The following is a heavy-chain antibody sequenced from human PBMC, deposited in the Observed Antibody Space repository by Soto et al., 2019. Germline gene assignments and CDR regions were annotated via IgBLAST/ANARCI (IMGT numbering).Heavy chain of an antibody. J-gene: IGHJ4*02. CDR1: GFPFSFYS. CDR3: AMHGKGSAYTHGPYYFDY. V-gene: IGHV3-48*02. D-gene: IGHD1-26*01. CDR2: ITSTSSAI. Sequence: PGGSLRLSCAASGFPFSFYSMNWVRQAPGKGLEWISYITSTSSAINYADSVRGRFTISRDNAMRSLFLHMNSLRDEDTAVYYCAMHGKGSAYTHGPYYFDYWGQG.